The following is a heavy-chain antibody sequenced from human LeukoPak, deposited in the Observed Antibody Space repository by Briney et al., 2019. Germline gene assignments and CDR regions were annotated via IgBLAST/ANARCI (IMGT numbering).Heavy chain of an antibody. CDR2: IYYSGST. V-gene: IGHV4-31*02. CDR1: GFTFSSYS. D-gene: IGHD3-22*01. CDR3: ARVRLPNYYDSSGYDLYYFDY. Sequence: LRLSCAASGFTFSSYSTNWIRQHPGRGLEWIGYIYYSGSTYYNPSLKSRVTISVDTSKNQFSLKLSSVTAADTAVYYCARVRLPNYYDSSGYDLYYFDYWGQGTLVTVSS. J-gene: IGHJ4*02.